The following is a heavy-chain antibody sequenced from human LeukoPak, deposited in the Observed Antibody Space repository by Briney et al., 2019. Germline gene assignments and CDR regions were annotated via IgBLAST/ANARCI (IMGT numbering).Heavy chain of an antibody. CDR1: GFTFSSYG. J-gene: IGHJ4*02. Sequence: GGSLRLSCAASGFTFSSYGMHWVRQAPGKGLEWVSAISGSGGSTYYADSAKGRFTISRDNSKNTLYLQMNSLRAEDTAVYYCAKVGHSSSLDYWGQGTLVTVSS. CDR2: ISGSGGST. D-gene: IGHD6-13*01. CDR3: AKVGHSSSLDY. V-gene: IGHV3-23*01.